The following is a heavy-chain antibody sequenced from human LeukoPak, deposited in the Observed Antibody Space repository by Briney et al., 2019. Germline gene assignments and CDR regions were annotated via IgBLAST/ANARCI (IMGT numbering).Heavy chain of an antibody. J-gene: IGHJ6*03. Sequence: GGSLRLPCAASGFTFSSYNMNWVRPAPGKGLAWVSSITSGSSYIYYADSVKGRFTISRDNAKNSLYLQMNSLRAEDTAVYYCARDPYSGSYGNYYYYFMDVWGKGTTVTISS. D-gene: IGHD1-26*01. V-gene: IGHV3-21*01. CDR2: ITSGSSYI. CDR3: ARDPYSGSYGNYYYYFMDV. CDR1: GFTFSSYN.